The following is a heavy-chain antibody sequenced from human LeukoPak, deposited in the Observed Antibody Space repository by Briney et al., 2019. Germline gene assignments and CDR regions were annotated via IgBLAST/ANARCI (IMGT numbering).Heavy chain of an antibody. J-gene: IGHJ4*02. CDR3: AKDLSIVVVPAAFYY. CDR1: GFTFSSYA. D-gene: IGHD2-2*01. CDR2: ISGSGGST. V-gene: IGHV3-23*01. Sequence: PGGSLRLSCAASGFTFSSYAMSWVRQAPGKGLEWVSAISGSGGSTYYADSVKGRFTISRDNSKNTLYLQMNSLRAEDTAVYYCAKDLSIVVVPAAFYYWGQGTLVTVSS.